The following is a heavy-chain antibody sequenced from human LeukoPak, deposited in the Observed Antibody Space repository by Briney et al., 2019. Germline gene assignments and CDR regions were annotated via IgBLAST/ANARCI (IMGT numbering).Heavy chain of an antibody. CDR3: ARDLRGVRGVLYYFDY. J-gene: IGHJ4*02. CDR1: GFTFSSYW. CDR2: IKQDGSEK. D-gene: IGHD3-10*01. V-gene: IGHV3-7*01. Sequence: GGSLRLSCAASGFTFSSYWMSWVRQAPGKGLEWVANIKQDGSEKYYVDSVKGRFTISRDNAKNSLYLQMNSLRAEDTAVYYCARDLRGVRGVLYYFDYWGQGTLVTVSS.